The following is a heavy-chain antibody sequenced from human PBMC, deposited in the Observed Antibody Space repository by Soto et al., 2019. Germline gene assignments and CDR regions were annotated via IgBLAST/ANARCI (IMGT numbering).Heavy chain of an antibody. CDR1: GFPFNNYA. CDR3: VRGFKGRFGYLEQRMEV. CDR2: ISGSGSTT. V-gene: IGHV3-23*01. D-gene: IGHD1-1*01. Sequence: PGGSLRLCCAASGFPFNNYAMSWVRQGPGKGLEWISAISGSGSTTYYADSVKGRFTISKDNSKTTIYLQMNNLRAEDTALFFCVRGFKGRFGYLEQRMEVWGQGTTVTVSS. J-gene: IGHJ6*02.